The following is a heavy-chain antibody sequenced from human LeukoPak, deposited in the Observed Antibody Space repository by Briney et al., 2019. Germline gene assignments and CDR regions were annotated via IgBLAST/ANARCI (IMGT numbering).Heavy chain of an antibody. Sequence: GGSLRLSCAASGFTFSNFVMHWVRQSPGKGLEYVSGIDTNDDLTYYANSVKGRFTISRDNSKNTVYLQMDSLRPEDMAIYYCVRDVKYYFGSGTYQWGQGTLVTVSS. V-gene: IGHV3-64*01. J-gene: IGHJ4*02. CDR1: GFTFSNFV. CDR2: IDTNDDLT. D-gene: IGHD3-10*01. CDR3: VRDVKYYFGSGTYQ.